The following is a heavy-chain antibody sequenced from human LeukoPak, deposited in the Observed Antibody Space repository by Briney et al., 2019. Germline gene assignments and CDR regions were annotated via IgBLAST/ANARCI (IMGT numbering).Heavy chain of an antibody. CDR1: GGSISLYY. CDR2: IYYSGST. J-gene: IGHJ4*02. D-gene: IGHD6-13*01. V-gene: IGHV4-59*08. CDR3: ASWRAAAGNY. Sequence: PSETLSLTCTVSGGSISLYYWSWIRQPPGKGLEWIGYIYYSGSTNYNPNPSLKSRVTISVDTSKNQFSLKLSSVTAADTAVYYCASWRAAAGNYWGQGTLVTVSS.